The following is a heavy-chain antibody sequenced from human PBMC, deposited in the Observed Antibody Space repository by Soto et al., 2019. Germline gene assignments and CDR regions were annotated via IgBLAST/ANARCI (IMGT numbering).Heavy chain of an antibody. D-gene: IGHD5-18*01. CDR1: GGSISSYY. V-gene: IGHV4-4*07. J-gene: IGHJ6*02. Sequence: PSETLSLTCTVSGGSISSYYWSWIRQPAGKGLEWIGRIYTSVSTNYNPSLKSRVTMSVDTSKNQFSLKLSSVTAADTAVYYCARDKVTGCSSGTYFFSCLDVGGQGT. CDR2: IYTSVST. CDR3: ARDKVTGCSSGTYFFSCLDV.